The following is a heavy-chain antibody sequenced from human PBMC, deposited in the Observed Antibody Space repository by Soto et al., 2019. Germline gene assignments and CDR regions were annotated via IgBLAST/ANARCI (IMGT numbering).Heavy chain of an antibody. V-gene: IGHV1-69*13. CDR2: IIPIFGTA. CDR1: GGTFSSYA. CDR3: AKGYCSGGSCGGGYYYGMVV. Sequence: SVKVSCKASGGTFSSYAISWVRQAPGQGLEWMGGIIPIFGTANYAQKFQGRVTITADESTSTAYMELSSLRSEDTAVYYCAKGYCSGGSCGGGYYYGMVVWGQGTTVTVSS. D-gene: IGHD2-15*01. J-gene: IGHJ6*02.